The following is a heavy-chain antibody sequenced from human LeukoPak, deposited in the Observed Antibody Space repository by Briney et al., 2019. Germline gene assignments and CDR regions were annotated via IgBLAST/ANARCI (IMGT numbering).Heavy chain of an antibody. V-gene: IGHV3-74*01. Sequence: GGSLRLSCVVSGFTFSSYWMHWVRQAPGKGLVWVSRINGDESSTSYADSVKGRFTISRDNAKNTLYLQMNSLRSEDTAVYYCISRNKWSGYYDYYYYYMDVWGKGTTVTVSS. D-gene: IGHD3-3*01. CDR1: GFTFSSYW. CDR2: INGDESST. CDR3: ISRNKWSGYYDYYYYYMDV. J-gene: IGHJ6*03.